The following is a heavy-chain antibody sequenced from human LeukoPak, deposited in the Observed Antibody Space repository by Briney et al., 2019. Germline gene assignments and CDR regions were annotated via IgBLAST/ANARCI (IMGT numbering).Heavy chain of an antibody. CDR3: AREHDYSNSVDY. D-gene: IGHD4-11*01. Sequence: GGSLRLSCAASGFTFSSYAMHWVRQAPGKGLEWVAVISYDGSNKYYADSVKGRFTISRDNSKNTLYLQMNSLRAEDTAVYYCAREHDYSNSVDYWGQGTLVTVSS. J-gene: IGHJ4*02. CDR2: ISYDGSNK. V-gene: IGHV3-30-3*01. CDR1: GFTFSSYA.